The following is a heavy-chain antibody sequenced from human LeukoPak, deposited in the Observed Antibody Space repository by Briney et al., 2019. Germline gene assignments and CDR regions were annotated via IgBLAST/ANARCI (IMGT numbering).Heavy chain of an antibody. V-gene: IGHV3-53*01. J-gene: IGHJ4*02. CDR3: TRGDGCTYYFED. Sequence: GGSLRLSCAASGFTVSSNYMSWVRQAPGKGLEWVSSFYRGGNIYYADSVKGRFTISRDNSKNTLYLQMNSLRAGDTAVYYCTRGDGCTYYFEDWGQGTLVTVSS. D-gene: IGHD5-24*01. CDR2: FYRGGNI. CDR1: GFTVSSNY.